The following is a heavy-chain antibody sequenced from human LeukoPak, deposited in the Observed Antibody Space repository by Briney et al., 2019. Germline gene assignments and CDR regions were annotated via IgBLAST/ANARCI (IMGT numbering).Heavy chain of an antibody. CDR2: IIPIFGTA. CDR1: GGTFSIYA. CDR3: ARGYSYGYFDY. D-gene: IGHD5-18*01. V-gene: IGHV1-69*13. J-gene: IGHJ4*02. Sequence: SVTVSCKASGGTFSIYAISWVRQAPGQGLEWMGGIIPIFGTANYAQKFQGRVTITADESTSTAYMELSSLRSEDTAVYYCARGYSYGYFDYWGQGTLVTVSS.